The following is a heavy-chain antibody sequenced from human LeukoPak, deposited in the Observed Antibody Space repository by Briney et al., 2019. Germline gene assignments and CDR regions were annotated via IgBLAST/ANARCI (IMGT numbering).Heavy chain of an antibody. Sequence: GGSLRLSCAGSGFTLSSYSMNWVRQAPGKGLEWVSSISSSNNYIYYADSVKGRFTISRDNAKNSLYLQMNSMRAEDTAVYYCARAHNFYGGNSKGAFDIWGQGTLVTVSS. CDR3: ARAHNFYGGNSKGAFDI. D-gene: IGHD4-23*01. V-gene: IGHV3-21*01. CDR1: GFTLSSYS. J-gene: IGHJ3*02. CDR2: ISSSNNYI.